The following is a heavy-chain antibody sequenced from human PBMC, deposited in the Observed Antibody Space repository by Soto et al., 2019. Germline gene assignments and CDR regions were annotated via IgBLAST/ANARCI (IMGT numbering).Heavy chain of an antibody. V-gene: IGHV4-31*03. CDR1: GGSIISDGHY. Sequence: SETLSLTCTVSGGSIISDGHYWTWIRQQPGKGLEWIGHMFDSGTTYYSPSLKSRVSILTDTSKNQFSLQLSSVTAADTAVYYCARLVARGYYSSYDLNFLYGGQGTQVTVSS. CDR3: ARLVARGYYSSYDLNFLY. J-gene: IGHJ4*02. CDR2: MFDSGTT. D-gene: IGHD5-12*01.